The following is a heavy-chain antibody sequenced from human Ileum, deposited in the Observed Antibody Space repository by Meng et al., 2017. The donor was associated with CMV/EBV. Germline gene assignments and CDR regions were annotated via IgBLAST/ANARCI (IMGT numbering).Heavy chain of an antibody. CDR1: GYTFTDYY. V-gene: IGHV1-2*02. J-gene: IGHJ4*02. CDR3: ARGPSHGAFDY. Sequence: ASVKVSCKASGYTFTDYYIHWLRQAPGQGLEWVGCIDPNSGGTNHAQKFQGGVTMTRDTSISTAYMELNRLRSDDTAVYYCARGPSHGAFDYWGQGTLVTVSS. D-gene: IGHD1-26*01. CDR2: IDPNSGGT.